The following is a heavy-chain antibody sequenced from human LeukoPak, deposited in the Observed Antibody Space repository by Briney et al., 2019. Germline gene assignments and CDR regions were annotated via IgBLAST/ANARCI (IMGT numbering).Heavy chain of an antibody. Sequence: ASVKVSCKASGYTFTGYYMHWVRQAPGQGLEWMGWINPNSGGTNYAQKFQGRVTMTRDTSISTAYMELSRLRSDDTAVYYCARWAVPGIFGVAAKGCFDYWGQGTLVTVSS. J-gene: IGHJ4*02. CDR1: GYTFTGYY. V-gene: IGHV1-2*02. CDR3: ARWAVPGIFGVAAKGCFDY. CDR2: INPNSGGT. D-gene: IGHD3-3*01.